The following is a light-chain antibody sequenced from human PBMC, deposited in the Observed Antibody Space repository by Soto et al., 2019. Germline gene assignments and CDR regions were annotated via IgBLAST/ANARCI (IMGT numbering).Light chain of an antibody. V-gene: IGKV3-15*01. CDR2: GAS. CDR3: QVYNAWPRT. CDR1: QSITTN. J-gene: IGKJ1*01. Sequence: EMVLTQSPATLSVSPGEGATLSCRASQSITTNLAWYRQRRGQAPRLLIYGASTRAIGIPARFSGSGSGTEFSLTISRLESEDFAVYYCQVYNAWPRTFGPGTKVEI.